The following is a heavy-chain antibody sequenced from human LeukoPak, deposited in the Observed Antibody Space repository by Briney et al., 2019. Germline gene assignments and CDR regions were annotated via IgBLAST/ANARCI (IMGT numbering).Heavy chain of an antibody. CDR3: AGLPYYDILTGPVNAFDI. CDR2: IYYTGRST. V-gene: IGHV4-39*01. J-gene: IGHJ3*02. CDR1: GGSISNSNYY. Sequence: SETLSLTCTASGGSISNSNYYWGWIRQPPGKGLEWIGSIYYTGRSTYYNPSLKSGVTISIDTSKNQFSLKLSSVTAADTAVFYCAGLPYYDILTGPVNAFDIWGQGTMVTVSS. D-gene: IGHD3-9*01.